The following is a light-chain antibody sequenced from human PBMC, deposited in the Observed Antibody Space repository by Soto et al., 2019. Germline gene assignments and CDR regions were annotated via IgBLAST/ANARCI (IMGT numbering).Light chain of an antibody. Sequence: DIQMTQSPSSLSASVGDRVTITCQASRDIRKYLNWYQQKPGKAPKLLIYDASNLETGDTSRFSGSGSGTDFTVTISSLQSEDIATYYCQQSHTLVSFGGGTKVEIK. CDR2: DAS. CDR1: RDIRKY. V-gene: IGKV1-33*01. J-gene: IGKJ4*01. CDR3: QQSHTLVS.